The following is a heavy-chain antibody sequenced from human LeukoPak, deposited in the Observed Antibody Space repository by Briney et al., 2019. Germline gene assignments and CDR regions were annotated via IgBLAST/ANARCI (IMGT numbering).Heavy chain of an antibody. D-gene: IGHD1-26*01. V-gene: IGHV3-30*02. Sequence: SGGSLSLSCAASGFTFSSYGMHWVRQAPGKGLEWVAFIRYDGSNKYYADSVKGRFTISRDNSKNTLYLQMNSLRAEDTAVYYCAKDKGSYYYYYYYMDVWGKGTTVTVSS. CDR1: GFTFSSYG. CDR3: AKDKGSYYYYYYYMDV. CDR2: IRYDGSNK. J-gene: IGHJ6*03.